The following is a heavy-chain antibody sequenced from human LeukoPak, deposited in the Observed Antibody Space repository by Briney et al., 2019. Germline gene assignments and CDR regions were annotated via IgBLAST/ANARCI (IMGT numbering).Heavy chain of an antibody. CDR2: INSDGSST. CDR3: ARDLRTTGAFDI. Sequence: GGSLRLSCAASGFTFSTYWMHGVRQAPGKGGVGVSRINSDGSSTRYADSVQGRFTISRDNAKNTLYLQMNSLRAEDTAVYYCARDLRTTGAFDIWGQGTMVTVSS. CDR1: GFTFSTYW. V-gene: IGHV3-74*01. J-gene: IGHJ3*02. D-gene: IGHD4-17*01.